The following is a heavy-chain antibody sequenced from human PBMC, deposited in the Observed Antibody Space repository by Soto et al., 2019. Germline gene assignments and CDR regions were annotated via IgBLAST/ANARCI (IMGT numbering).Heavy chain of an antibody. CDR2: IYYSGRT. Sequence: SESLSLTCTGAGGSINSSSYYWGWIRQPPGKGLGWIGSIYYSGRTSYNPSLKSRVTISVDTSKNQFSLKLSSVTAADTAVYYCARIYCSGGSCYSRGNGFAFDIWGQGTMVT. CDR3: ARIYCSGGSCYSRGNGFAFDI. V-gene: IGHV4-39*01. J-gene: IGHJ3*02. CDR1: GGSINSSSYY. D-gene: IGHD2-15*01.